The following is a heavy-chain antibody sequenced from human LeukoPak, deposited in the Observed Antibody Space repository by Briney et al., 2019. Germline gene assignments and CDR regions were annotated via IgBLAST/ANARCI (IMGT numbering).Heavy chain of an antibody. CDR2: INHSGST. D-gene: IGHD1-26*01. Sequence: SETLSLTCAVYGGSFSDYYWSWIRQPPGKGLEWIGEINHSGSTNYNPSLKSRVTISIDTSTNQFSLKLNSVTAADTAVYYCASLQNIVGATPLPDYWGQGTLVTVSS. J-gene: IGHJ4*02. CDR3: ASLQNIVGATPLPDY. V-gene: IGHV4-34*01. CDR1: GGSFSDYY.